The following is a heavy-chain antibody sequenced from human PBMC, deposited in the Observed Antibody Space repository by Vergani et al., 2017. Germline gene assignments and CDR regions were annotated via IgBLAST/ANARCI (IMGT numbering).Heavy chain of an antibody. J-gene: IGHJ6*03. CDR1: GGSFSDYY. D-gene: IGHD4-17*01. Sequence: QVQLQQWGAGLLKPSETLSLTCAVYGGSFSDYYWSWIRQPPGKGLEWIGEINHSGSANYNPSPKSRVTISIDTSKNQFSLNLSSVTAADTAVYYCARLTQGDTVIYYYYYYMDVWDKGTTVTVSS. V-gene: IGHV4-34*01. CDR3: ARLTQGDTVIYYYYYYMDV. CDR2: INHSGSA.